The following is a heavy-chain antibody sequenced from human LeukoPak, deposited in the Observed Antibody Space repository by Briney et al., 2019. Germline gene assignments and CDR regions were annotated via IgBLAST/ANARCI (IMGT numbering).Heavy chain of an antibody. D-gene: IGHD6-19*01. CDR2: IYYSGST. V-gene: IGHV4-39*01. CDR3: ARRSGWHNWFDP. CDR1: GGSISSSSYY. J-gene: IGHJ5*02. Sequence: SETLSLTCTVSGGSISSSSYYWGWIRQPPGKGLEWIGSIYYSGSTYYNPSLKSRVTISVDTSKNQFSLKLSSVTAADTAVYYCARRSGWHNWFDPWGQGTLVTVSS.